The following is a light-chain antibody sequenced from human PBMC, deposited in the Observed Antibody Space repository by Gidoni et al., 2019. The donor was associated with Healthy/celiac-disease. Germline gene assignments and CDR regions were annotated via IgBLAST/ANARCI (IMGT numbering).Light chain of an antibody. CDR3: MQSIQLPLT. J-gene: IGKJ4*01. V-gene: IGKV2D-29*01. CDR1: QSRLHSDGKTY. CDR2: EVS. Sequence: DMVMTQPALSPSATPGQPTSISCKSSQSRLHSDGKTYLYCYLQKLGQPPQLLIYEVSNRFSGVPDRFSGSGSGTDFTLKISRVEAEDVGVYYCMQSIQLPLTFGGGTKVEIK.